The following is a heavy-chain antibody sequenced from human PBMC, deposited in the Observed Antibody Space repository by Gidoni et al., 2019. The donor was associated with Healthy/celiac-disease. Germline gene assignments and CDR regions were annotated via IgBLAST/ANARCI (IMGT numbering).Heavy chain of an antibody. Sequence: QLQLQESGPGLVKPSETLSLTCTVSGGSITSSSYYWGWIRQPPGKGLEWIGSFYYSGSTYYNPSLKSRVTISVDTSKNQFSLKLSSVTAADTAVYYCARHPDDYGDGAFDYWGQGTLVTVSS. V-gene: IGHV4-39*01. CDR2: FYYSGST. J-gene: IGHJ4*02. CDR1: GGSITSSSYY. D-gene: IGHD4-17*01. CDR3: ARHPDDYGDGAFDY.